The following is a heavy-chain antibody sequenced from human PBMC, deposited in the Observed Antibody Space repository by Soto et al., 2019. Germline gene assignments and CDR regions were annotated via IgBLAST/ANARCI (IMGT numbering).Heavy chain of an antibody. Sequence: QVQLVQSGAEVKNPGASVKVSCKASGYSFTRYGIGWARQAPGQGLELLGWINPYNGNTNYAQNLHGRLTLTTDTSTTTAYGEWKSLRSNDTDIYCCAMVDVFVTPSPQDVWGKGTTVTVSS. D-gene: IGHD3-16*02. J-gene: IGHJ6*04. CDR3: AMVDVFVTPSPQDV. CDR2: INPYNGNT. V-gene: IGHV1-18*01. CDR1: GYSFTRYG.